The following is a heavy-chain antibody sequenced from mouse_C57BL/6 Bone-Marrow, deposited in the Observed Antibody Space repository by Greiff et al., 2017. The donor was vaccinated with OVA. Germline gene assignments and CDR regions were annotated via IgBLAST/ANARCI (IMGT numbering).Heavy chain of an antibody. CDR1: GYTFTSYW. CDR2: IDPSDSYT. D-gene: IGHD3-1*01. Sequence: QVQLQQPGAELVKPGASVKLSCKASGYTFTSYWMQWVKQRPGQGLEWIREIDPSDSYTNYTQKFKGKATLTVDTSSRTAYMQRSSLTSEDSAVYYCASELGYWGQGTTLTVSA. CDR3: ASELGY. V-gene: IGHV1-50*01. J-gene: IGHJ2*01.